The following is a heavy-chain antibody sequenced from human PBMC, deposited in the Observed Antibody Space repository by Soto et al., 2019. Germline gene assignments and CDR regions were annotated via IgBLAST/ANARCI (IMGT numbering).Heavy chain of an antibody. CDR2: IYYSGTT. D-gene: IGHD5-18*01. CDR3: ARALIQLWPHYYYGMDV. V-gene: IGHV4-30-4*01. J-gene: IGHJ6*02. Sequence: TLSLTCTVSGGSISSGDYYWSWIRQPPGKGLEWIGYIYYSGTTYYNPSLKSRVTISVDTSKNQFSLKVNSVTAADTAAYYCARALIQLWPHYYYGMDVWGQGTTVTVSS. CDR1: GGSISSGDYY.